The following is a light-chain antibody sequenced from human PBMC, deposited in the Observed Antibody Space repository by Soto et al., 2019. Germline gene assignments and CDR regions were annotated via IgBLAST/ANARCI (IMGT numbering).Light chain of an antibody. CDR3: CSYAGRSILYV. V-gene: IGLV2-23*01. CDR2: EGS. J-gene: IGLJ1*01. CDR1: SSDVGSYNL. Sequence: QSVLTQPASVSGSPGQSITISCTGTSSDVGSYNLVSWYQQHPGKAPKLMIYEGSKRPSGVSNRFSGSKSGNTASLTISGLQAEDEADYYCCSYAGRSILYVFGTGTKLTVL.